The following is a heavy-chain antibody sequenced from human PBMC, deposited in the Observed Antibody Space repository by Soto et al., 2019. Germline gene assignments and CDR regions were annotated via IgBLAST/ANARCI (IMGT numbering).Heavy chain of an antibody. CDR2: INAGNGNT. CDR1: GYTFTSYA. J-gene: IGHJ4*02. CDR3: ARVTGYYYVDY. V-gene: IGHV1-3*01. Sequence: ASVKVSCKASGYTFTSYAMHWVRQAPGQRLEWKGRINAGNGNTKYSQKIQGRVTITRDTSASIAFMELSSLSFEDTAVYYCARVTGYYYVDYWGQGTLVTVSS. D-gene: IGHD3-9*01.